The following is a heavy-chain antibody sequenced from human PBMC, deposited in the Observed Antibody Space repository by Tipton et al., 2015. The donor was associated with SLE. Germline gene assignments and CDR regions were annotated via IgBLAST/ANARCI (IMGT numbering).Heavy chain of an antibody. D-gene: IGHD7-27*01. CDR2: ISYSGAT. J-gene: IGHJ4*02. Sequence: TLSLTCTVSGGSISNGAYFWSCIRQPPGKGLMLIGSISYSGATSYNPSLKSRVTISVDTSKNQFSLSLISVTAADTAVYYCARLTPWGYDYWGPGMLVTVSS. CDR3: ARLTPWGYDY. V-gene: IGHV4-39*07. CDR1: GGSISNGAYF.